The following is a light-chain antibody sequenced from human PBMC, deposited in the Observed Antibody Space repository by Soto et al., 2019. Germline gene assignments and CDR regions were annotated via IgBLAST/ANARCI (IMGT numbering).Light chain of an antibody. CDR3: CSYAGNYSFYV. CDR2: DVS. J-gene: IGLJ1*01. Sequence: QSVLTQPRSMSGSPGQSVTISCTGTSDDVGAYHYVSWYQHHPGKAPKLIIYDVSERPSGVPDRFSGSKSGNTASLTISGLQPEDEAEYYCCSYAGNYSFYVFGIGTKVTV. CDR1: SDDVGAYHY. V-gene: IGLV2-11*01.